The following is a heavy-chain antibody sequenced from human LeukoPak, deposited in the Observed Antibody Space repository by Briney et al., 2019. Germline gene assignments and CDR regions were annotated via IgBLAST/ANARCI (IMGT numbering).Heavy chain of an antibody. CDR1: GYTFTSYY. CDR2: INPSGGST. CDR3: ARVGVVTQFDY. D-gene: IGHD4-23*01. V-gene: IGHV1-46*01. J-gene: IGHJ4*02. Sequence: ASVKVSCKASGYTFTSYYMHWVRQAPGQGLEWMGIINPSGGSTSYAQKFQGRVTMTRDMSTSTVYMELSSLRSEDTAVYYCARVGVVTQFDYWGQGTLVTVYS.